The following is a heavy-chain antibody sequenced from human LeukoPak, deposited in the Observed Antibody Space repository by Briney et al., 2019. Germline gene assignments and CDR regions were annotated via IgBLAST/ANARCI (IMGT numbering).Heavy chain of an antibody. J-gene: IGHJ5*02. CDR1: GYSITSSSW. V-gene: IGHV4-28*03. D-gene: IGHD4-17*01. Sequence: PSDTLSLTCAVSGYSITSSSWWGWIRQPPGKGLEWIGYIYHSGSTYYNPSLKSRVTISVDRSKNQFSLKLSSVTAADTAVYYCARVLYGDYANWFDPWGQGTLVTVSS. CDR3: ARVLYGDYANWFDP. CDR2: IYHSGST.